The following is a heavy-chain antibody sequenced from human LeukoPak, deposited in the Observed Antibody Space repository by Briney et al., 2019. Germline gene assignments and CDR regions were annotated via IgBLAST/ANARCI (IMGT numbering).Heavy chain of an antibody. CDR1: GFTFSSYS. CDR2: ISTSSSYI. CDR3: VRDTFSPDAFDI. J-gene: IGHJ3*02. D-gene: IGHD3-16*01. Sequence: GGSLRLSCAASGFTFSSYSMNWVRQAPGKGLEWVSSISTSSSYIYSADSVKGRYTISRDNAKNSLYLQMNSLRAEDTAVYYCVRDTFSPDAFDIWGQGTMVTVSS. V-gene: IGHV3-21*01.